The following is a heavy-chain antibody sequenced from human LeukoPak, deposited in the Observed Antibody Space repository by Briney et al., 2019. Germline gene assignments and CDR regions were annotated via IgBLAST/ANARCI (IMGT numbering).Heavy chain of an antibody. D-gene: IGHD5-18*01. CDR3: ARDPLDTAHGDY. CDR2: IYYSGST. Sequence: PSQTLSLTCTVSGGSLSSGGYYWSWIRQHPGKGLEWIGYIYYSGSTYYNPSLKSRVTISVDTSKNQFSLKLSSVTAADTAVYYCARDPLDTAHGDYWGQGTLVTVSS. J-gene: IGHJ4*02. CDR1: GGSLSSGGYY. V-gene: IGHV4-31*03.